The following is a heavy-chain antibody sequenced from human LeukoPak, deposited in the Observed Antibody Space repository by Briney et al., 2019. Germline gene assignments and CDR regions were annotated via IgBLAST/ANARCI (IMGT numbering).Heavy chain of an antibody. CDR3: ARDGGRYFDWLLLTTSFDY. CDR2: IWYDGSNK. CDR1: GFTFSSYG. V-gene: IGHV3-33*01. D-gene: IGHD3-9*01. Sequence: PGRSLRLSCAASGFTFSSYGMHWVRQAPGKGLEWVAVIWYDGSNKYYADSVKGRFTISRDNSKNTLYLQMNSLRAEDTAVYYCARDGGRYFDWLLLTTSFDYWGQGTLVTVSS. J-gene: IGHJ4*02.